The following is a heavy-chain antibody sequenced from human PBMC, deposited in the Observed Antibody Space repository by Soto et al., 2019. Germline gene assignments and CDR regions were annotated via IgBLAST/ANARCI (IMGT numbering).Heavy chain of an antibody. CDR2: IYYSGST. CDR3: ARSPDSSGYYPSCHYHYGMDV. Sequence: PSETLSLTCTVSGGSISSSSYYWGWIRQPPGKGLEWFGSIYYSGSTYYNPSLKSRVTISVDTSKNQFSLKLSSVTAADTAVYYCARSPDSSGYYPSCHYHYGMDVWGQGTTVTVSS. V-gene: IGHV4-39*01. J-gene: IGHJ6*02. CDR1: GGSISSSSYY. D-gene: IGHD3-22*01.